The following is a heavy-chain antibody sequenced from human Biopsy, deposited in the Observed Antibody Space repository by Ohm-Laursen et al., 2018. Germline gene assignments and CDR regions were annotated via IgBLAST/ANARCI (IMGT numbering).Heavy chain of an antibody. Sequence: TLSLTCAVSGGSISGYYLSWIRQPPGKGLEWIGEINHRGYTDYNASLKGRVSISVDTSKNQSSLNLTSVTAADTAVFYCARSGQWARYYFDYWGHGTLVTVSP. CDR3: ARSGQWARYYFDY. J-gene: IGHJ4*01. CDR2: INHRGYT. CDR1: GGSISGYY. V-gene: IGHV4-34*01. D-gene: IGHD6-19*01.